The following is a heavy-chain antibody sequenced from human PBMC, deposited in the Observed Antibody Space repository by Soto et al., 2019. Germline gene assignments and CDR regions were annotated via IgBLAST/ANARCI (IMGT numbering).Heavy chain of an antibody. D-gene: IGHD3-16*01. CDR3: ASYDTYYDYIWGSYIDY. J-gene: IGHJ4*02. CDR1: GGTFSSYT. V-gene: IGHV1-69*02. CDR2: ITPILGIA. Sequence: SVKVSCKASGGTFSSYTISWVRQAPGQGLEWMGRITPILGIANYAQKFQGRVTITADKSTSTAYMELSSLRSEDTAVYYCASYDTYYDYIWGSYIDYWGEGTPVTVAS.